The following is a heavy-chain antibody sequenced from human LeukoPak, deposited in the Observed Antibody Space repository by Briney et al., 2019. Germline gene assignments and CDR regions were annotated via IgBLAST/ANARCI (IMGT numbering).Heavy chain of an antibody. D-gene: IGHD3-16*01. V-gene: IGHV3-21*01. CDR1: GFTFSSYN. CDR2: IDSSSRYI. CDR3: ARDLSDDYSLDY. J-gene: IGHJ4*02. Sequence: GGSLRLSCAASGFTFSSYNMDWVRQAPGKGLEWVSFIDSSSRYIYQADSVKGRFTISRDNAKNSLFLQMNSLRAEDTAVYYCARDLSDDYSLDYWGQGTLVSVSS.